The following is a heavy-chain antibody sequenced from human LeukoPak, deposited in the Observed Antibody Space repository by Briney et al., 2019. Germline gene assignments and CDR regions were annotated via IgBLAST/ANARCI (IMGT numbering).Heavy chain of an antibody. Sequence: ASVKVSCKASGYTFTSYGINWVRQAPGQGLEWMGWISAYNDDTNYAQPLQGRVTMTTDASTSTAYMELRNLRSDDTAVYYCAREASYYDSSGYYYFDYWGQGTLVTVSS. CDR2: ISAYNDDT. V-gene: IGHV1-18*01. J-gene: IGHJ4*02. CDR1: GYTFTSYG. D-gene: IGHD3-22*01. CDR3: AREASYYDSSGYYYFDY.